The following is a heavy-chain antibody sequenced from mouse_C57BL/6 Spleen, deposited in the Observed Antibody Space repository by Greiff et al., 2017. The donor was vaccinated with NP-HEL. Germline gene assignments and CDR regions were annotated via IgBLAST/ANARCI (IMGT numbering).Heavy chain of an antibody. D-gene: IGHD2-2*01. J-gene: IGHJ2*01. CDR2: IRTKAIGYTK. CDR1: GFTFTDYY. CDR3: ARYNWGYDVYFDY. Sequence: EVKLMESGGGLVQPGGSLSLSCAASGFTFTDYYMSWVRQPPGKALEWLGFIRTKAIGYTKRYSASGKVGFTISRDNSQSILYLQMNAMRAEDSATYYWARYNWGYDVYFDYWGQGTTLTVSS. V-gene: IGHV7-3*01.